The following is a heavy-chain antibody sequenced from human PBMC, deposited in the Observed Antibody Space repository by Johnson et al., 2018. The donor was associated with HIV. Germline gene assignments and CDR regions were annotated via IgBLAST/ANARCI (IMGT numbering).Heavy chain of an antibody. V-gene: IGHV3-20*04. CDR1: GFTFDDYG. J-gene: IGHJ3*02. Sequence: VQLVESGGGIVRPGGSLRLSCAASGFTFDDYGMSWVRQVPGKGLEWVSGISWNGGSTGYADYVQGRFTIPRDNAKNSLYLQLNSLRAEDTALYYCARGPYCSSSGCYGSGTYSSAFDIWGQGTMVTVSS. D-gene: IGHD2-2*01. CDR3: ARGPYCSSSGCYGSGTYSSAFDI. CDR2: ISWNGGST.